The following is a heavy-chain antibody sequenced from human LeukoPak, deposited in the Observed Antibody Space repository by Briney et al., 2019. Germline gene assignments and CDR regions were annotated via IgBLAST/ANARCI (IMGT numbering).Heavy chain of an antibody. Sequence: ASVKLSCKASGGTFSSYAISWVRQAPGQGLEWMGGIIPIFGTANYAQKFQGGVTITTDESTSTAYMELSSLRSEDTAVYYCARGIAAAGDYFDYWGQGTLVTVSS. CDR1: GGTFSSYA. D-gene: IGHD6-13*01. V-gene: IGHV1-69*05. J-gene: IGHJ4*02. CDR2: IIPIFGTA. CDR3: ARGIAAAGDYFDY.